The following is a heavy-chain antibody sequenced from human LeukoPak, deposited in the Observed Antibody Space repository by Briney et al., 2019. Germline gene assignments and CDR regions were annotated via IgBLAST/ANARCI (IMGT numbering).Heavy chain of an antibody. V-gene: IGHV1-8*02. CDR2: TNPNSGNT. D-gene: IGHD2-2*01. Sequence: ASVKVSCKASGYTFTSYYMHWVRQATGQGLEWMGWTNPNSGNTGYAQKFQGRVTMTRNTSISTAYMELSSLRSEDTAVYYCARGVVPAAKDYYGMDVWGQGTTVTVSS. CDR1: GYTFTSYY. CDR3: ARGVVPAAKDYYGMDV. J-gene: IGHJ6*02.